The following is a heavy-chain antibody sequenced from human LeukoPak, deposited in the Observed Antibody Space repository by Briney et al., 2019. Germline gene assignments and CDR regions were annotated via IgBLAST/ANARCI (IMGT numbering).Heavy chain of an antibody. V-gene: IGHV4-39*01. CDR3: AIPQGPVDV. J-gene: IGHJ6*02. Sequence: SETLSLPCTVSGGSIRSSSYYWGWIRQPPGKGLEWIGSIYYSGSTYYNPSLKSRVTISVDTSKNQFSLKLSSVTAADTAVYYCAIPQGPVDVWGQGTTVTVSS. CDR2: IYYSGST. CDR1: GGSIRSSSYY.